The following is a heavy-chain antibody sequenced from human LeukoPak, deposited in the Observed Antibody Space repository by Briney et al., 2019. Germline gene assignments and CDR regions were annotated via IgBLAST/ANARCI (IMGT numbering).Heavy chain of an antibody. CDR2: INHSGST. CDR1: GGSFSGYY. V-gene: IGHV4-34*01. CDR3: ARGVRSDGSGDYTDY. J-gene: IGHJ4*01. D-gene: IGHD3-22*01. Sequence: SETLSLTCAVYGGSFSGYYWSWIRQPPGKGLEWIGEINHSGSTNYNPSLKSRVTISVDTSKNQFSLKLSSVTAADTAVYYCARGVRSDGSGDYTDYWGHGTLVTVSS.